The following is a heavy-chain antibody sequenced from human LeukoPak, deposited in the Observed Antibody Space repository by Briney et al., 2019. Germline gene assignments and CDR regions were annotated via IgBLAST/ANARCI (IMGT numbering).Heavy chain of an antibody. J-gene: IGHJ4*02. D-gene: IGHD3-10*01. CDR3: ARAGDYGSGSYHYFDY. CDR2: IYYKGNT. V-gene: IGHV4-59*01. Sequence: SETLSLTCTVSSVSISTYYWSWIRQPPGKGLEWIGYIYYKGNTNYNPSLRSRVTISFDTPKNQFSLKLSSVTAADTAVYYCARAGDYGSGSYHYFDYWGQGTLVTVSS. CDR1: SVSISTYY.